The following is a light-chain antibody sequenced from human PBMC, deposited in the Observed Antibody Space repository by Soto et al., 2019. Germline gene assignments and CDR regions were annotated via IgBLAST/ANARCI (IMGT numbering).Light chain of an antibody. Sequence: IVLTQSPGTLSLSPGETATLSCRADQSVTGNFLAWYQQKHGQAPRLLISYAYNRATGIPDRFSGSGSGTDFTLTISRLDNEDFAMYYCQQYAASSWTFGQGTKVE. CDR1: QSVTGNF. CDR3: QQYAASSWT. V-gene: IGKV3-20*01. CDR2: YAY. J-gene: IGKJ1*01.